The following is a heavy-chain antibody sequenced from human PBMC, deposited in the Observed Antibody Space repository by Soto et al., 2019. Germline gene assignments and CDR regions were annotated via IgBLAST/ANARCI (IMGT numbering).Heavy chain of an antibody. D-gene: IGHD3-10*01. J-gene: IGHJ2*01. CDR1: GGSFSGYH. V-gene: IGHV4-34*12. CDR2: IMHSGRD. Sequence: QVHLQQWGAGLLKPSETLSLTCAVDGGSFSGYHWTWIRQFPGKGLEWIGEIMHSGRDNYNQSFSGRVSRSRLPSRKQFSLILTSVTAADTALYYCVRRPLRGIGSGGYKGLDTWGRGTLGSVSS. CDR3: VRRPLRGIGSGGYKGLDT.